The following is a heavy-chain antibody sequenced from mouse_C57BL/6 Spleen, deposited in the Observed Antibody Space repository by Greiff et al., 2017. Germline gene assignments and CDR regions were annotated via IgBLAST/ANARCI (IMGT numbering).Heavy chain of an antibody. V-gene: IGHV1-63*01. CDR3: ARGGITTVVAYYFDD. Sequence: QVQLQQSGAELVRPGTSVKMSCKASGYTFTNYWIGWAKQRPGHGLEWIGDIYPGGGYTNYNEKFKGKATLTADKSSSTAYMQFSSLTSEDSAIYYGARGGITTVVAYYFDDWGQGTTLTVSS. D-gene: IGHD1-1*01. CDR1: GYTFTNYW. CDR2: IYPGGGYT. J-gene: IGHJ2*01.